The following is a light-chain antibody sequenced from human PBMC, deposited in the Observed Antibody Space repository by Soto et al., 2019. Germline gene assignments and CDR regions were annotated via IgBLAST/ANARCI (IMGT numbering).Light chain of an antibody. J-gene: IGKJ4*01. Sequence: EIVLTQSPGTLSLSPGERATLSCRASQSVSSSYLAWYQQKPGQAPSLLIYGASCRATGIPDRFSGSGSGTDFTLTISRLEPEDFAVYYCQQYGSSPPLTFGGGTKVEIK. CDR1: QSVSSSY. CDR2: GAS. CDR3: QQYGSSPPLT. V-gene: IGKV3-20*01.